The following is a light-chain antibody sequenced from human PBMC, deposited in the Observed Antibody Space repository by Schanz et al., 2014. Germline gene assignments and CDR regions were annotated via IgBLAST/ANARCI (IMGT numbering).Light chain of an antibody. V-gene: IGKV4-1*01. Sequence: DIVMTQSPDSLAVSLGERATINCKSSQSVLYSSNNKNYLAWYQQKPGHPPNLLIYWASTRESGVPDRFSGSGSGTDFTLTISSVQAEDVAVYYGQQYYSIPLTFGGGTKVEIK. CDR1: QSVLYSSNNKNY. CDR2: WAS. J-gene: IGKJ4*01. CDR3: QQYYSIPLT.